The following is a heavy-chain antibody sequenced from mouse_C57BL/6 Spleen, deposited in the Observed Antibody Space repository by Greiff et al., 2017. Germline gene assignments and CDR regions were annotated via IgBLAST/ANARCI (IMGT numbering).Heavy chain of an antibody. J-gene: IGHJ2*01. CDR3: ARGYDYDVYYFDY. V-gene: IGHV1-80*01. CDR1: GYAFSSYW. Sequence: QVQLQQSGAELVKPGASVKISCKASGYAFSSYWMNWVKQRPGKGLEWIGQIYPGDGDTNYNGKFKGKATLTADKSSSTAYMQLSSLTSEDSAVYFCARGYDYDVYYFDYWGQGTTLTVSS. CDR2: IYPGDGDT. D-gene: IGHD2-4*01.